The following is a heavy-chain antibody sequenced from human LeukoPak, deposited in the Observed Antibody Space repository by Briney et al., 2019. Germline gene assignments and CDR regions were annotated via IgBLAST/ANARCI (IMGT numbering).Heavy chain of an antibody. D-gene: IGHD6-19*01. CDR1: GYTFTGYY. CDR2: IRTYNGHA. J-gene: IGHJ4*02. Sequence: GASVKVSCKASGYTFTGYYMHWVRQAPGQGLEWMGWIRTYNGHANYAQKFQDRVTMTTDTSTTTAYMELRSLRSNDTAVYYCARSTLRFNSASYAIDDFDYWGQGTLVSVSS. CDR3: ARSTLRFNSASYAIDDFDY. V-gene: IGHV1-18*04.